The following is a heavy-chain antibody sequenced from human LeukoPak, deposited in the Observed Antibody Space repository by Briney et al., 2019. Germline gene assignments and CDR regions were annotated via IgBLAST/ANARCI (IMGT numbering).Heavy chain of an antibody. Sequence: SETLSLTCTVSSGSISTSNYYWSWIRQPAGKVLEWIGRIYTSGSTNYNPSLKSRVTISVDTSKNQFSLKLSSVTAADTAVYYCARELTMVRGVLYNWFDPWGQGTLVTVSS. V-gene: IGHV4-61*02. CDR3: ARELTMVRGVLYNWFDP. J-gene: IGHJ5*02. D-gene: IGHD3-10*01. CDR1: SGSISTSNYY. CDR2: IYTSGST.